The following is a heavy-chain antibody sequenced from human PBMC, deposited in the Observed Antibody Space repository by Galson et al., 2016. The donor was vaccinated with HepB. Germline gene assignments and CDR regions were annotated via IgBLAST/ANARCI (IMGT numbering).Heavy chain of an antibody. J-gene: IGHJ4*01. CDR3: ARKSPFGPFDY. V-gene: IGHV3-48*02. D-gene: IGHD3-3*01. CDR2: ISSTRTIT. CDR1: PFSFSSYS. Sequence: SLRLSCAASPFSFSSYSMNWVRQAPGKGLEWISYISSTRTITYYADSVKGRFTISRDNAKNSLYLQMDSLRDDDTAVYYCARKSPFGPFDYWGHGTLVSVSS.